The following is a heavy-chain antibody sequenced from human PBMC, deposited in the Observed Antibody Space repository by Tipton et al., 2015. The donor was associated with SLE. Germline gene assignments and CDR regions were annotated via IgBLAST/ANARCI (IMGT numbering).Heavy chain of an antibody. CDR1: GDSISSSSYY. Sequence: TLSLTCTVSGDSISSSSYYWGWIRQPPGKGLEWIGSMYYSGNTYYNPSLKSRVTISVDTSKNQFSLKLSSVTAADTAVYYCARIFYYGSGSPLDYWGQGTLVTVSS. D-gene: IGHD3-10*01. J-gene: IGHJ4*02. CDR2: MYYSGNT. V-gene: IGHV4-39*07. CDR3: ARIFYYGSGSPLDY.